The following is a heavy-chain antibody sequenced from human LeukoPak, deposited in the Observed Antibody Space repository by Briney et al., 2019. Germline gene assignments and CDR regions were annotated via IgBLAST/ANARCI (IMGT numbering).Heavy chain of an antibody. J-gene: IGHJ4*02. V-gene: IGHV5-51*01. CDR2: IYPGDSNT. Sequence: GESLKISCKGSGYSFTSYWIGWVRQMPGKGLEWMGIIYPGDSNTRYSPSFQGQVTISADKSIDTAYLQWSSLKASDTAMYYCARSEGHFGELGTDWGQGTLVTVSS. CDR1: GYSFTSYW. D-gene: IGHD3-10*01. CDR3: ARSEGHFGELGTD.